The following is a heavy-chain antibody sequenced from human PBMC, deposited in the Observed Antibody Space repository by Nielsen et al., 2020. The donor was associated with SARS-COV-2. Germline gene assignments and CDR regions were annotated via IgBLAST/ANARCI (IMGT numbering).Heavy chain of an antibody. CDR2: IYTDGST. CDR3: ARDPAIRYDFWSGYLGTDYYYYGMDV. Sequence: WIRQPPGKWLDWVSVIYTDGSTSHADSVKGRFTISRDNSKNTLYLQMNSLRAEDTAVYYCARDPAIRYDFWSGYLGTDYYYYGMDVWGQGTTVTVSS. J-gene: IGHJ6*02. D-gene: IGHD3-3*01. V-gene: IGHV3-66*01.